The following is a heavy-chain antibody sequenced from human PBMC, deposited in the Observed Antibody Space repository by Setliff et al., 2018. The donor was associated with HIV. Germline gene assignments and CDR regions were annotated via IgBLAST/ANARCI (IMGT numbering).Heavy chain of an antibody. CDR1: GFSIGTLGMC. D-gene: IGHD3-22*01. CDR2: IDWDDDK. J-gene: IGHJ4*02. CDR3: ARDSSGYHYYFDY. Sequence: SGPTLVNPTQTLTLTCTVSGFSIGTLGMCVGWIRQPPGKALEWLARIDWDDDKYYSTSLRTRLTVSKDNSKSQVVLTMTNMDPVDTATYYCARDSSGYHYYFDYWGQGTLVTVSS. V-gene: IGHV2-70*11.